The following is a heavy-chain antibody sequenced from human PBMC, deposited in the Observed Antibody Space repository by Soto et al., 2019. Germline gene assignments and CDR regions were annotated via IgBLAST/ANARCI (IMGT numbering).Heavy chain of an antibody. CDR3: SGDAGGITVAFGMDV. CDR2: IIPIFGTA. Sequence: QVQLVQSGAEVQKPGSSVKVSCKAAGGTFSSYAISWVRHAPGQGLEWMGGIIPIFGTANYAQKFQVRVKITADESRDTAYMLRSSMSSEDTAEDYCSGDAGGITVAFGMDVWGPGITVIVYS. V-gene: IGHV1-69*01. CDR1: GGTFSSYA. D-gene: IGHD3-16*01. J-gene: IGHJ6*02.